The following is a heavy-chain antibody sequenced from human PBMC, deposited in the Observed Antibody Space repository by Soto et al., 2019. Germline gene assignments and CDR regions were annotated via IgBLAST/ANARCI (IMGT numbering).Heavy chain of an antibody. CDR2: IYYTGST. J-gene: IGHJ5*02. CDR3: TTRPSSVGWFDP. CDR1: GGSISSYY. V-gene: IGHV4-59*01. Sequence: NPSETLSLTCSIFGGSISSYYWTWIRQPPGKGLEWIGNIYYTGSTNYSPSLKSRVTISIDTSKNQFSLQLTSVTAADTAMYYCTTRPSSVGWFDPWGQGTLVTVSS. D-gene: IGHD6-6*01.